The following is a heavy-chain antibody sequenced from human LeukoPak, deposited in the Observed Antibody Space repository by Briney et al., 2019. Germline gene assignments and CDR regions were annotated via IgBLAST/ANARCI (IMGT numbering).Heavy chain of an antibody. Sequence: ASVKVSCKASGYTFTSYDINWVRQATGQGLEWMGWMNPNRGNTGYAQKFQGRVTMTRNTSISTAYMELSSLRSEDTAVYYCARAYRLSGSYSYGGYWGQGTLVTVSS. CDR3: ARAYRLSGSYSYGGY. CDR2: MNPNRGNT. V-gene: IGHV1-8*01. D-gene: IGHD1-26*01. CDR1: GYTFTSYD. J-gene: IGHJ4*02.